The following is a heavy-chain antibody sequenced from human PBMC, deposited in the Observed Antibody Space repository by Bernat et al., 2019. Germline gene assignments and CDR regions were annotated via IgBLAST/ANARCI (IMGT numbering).Heavy chain of an antibody. J-gene: IGHJ6*02. CDR1: GFTFSSYS. CDR3: AARGYCSSTSCYAGDYYYGMDV. V-gene: IGHV3-21*01. D-gene: IGHD2-2*01. CDR2: ISSSSSYI. Sequence: EVQLVESGGGLVKPGGSLRLSCAASGFTFSSYSMNWVRQAPGKGLEWFASISSSSSYIYYADSVKGRFTISRDNAKNSLYLQMNSLRAEDTAVYYCAARGYCSSTSCYAGDYYYGMDVWGQGTTVTVSS.